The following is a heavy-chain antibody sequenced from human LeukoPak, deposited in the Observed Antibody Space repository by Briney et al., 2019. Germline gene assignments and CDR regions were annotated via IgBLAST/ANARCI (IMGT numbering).Heavy chain of an antibody. CDR1: GGSFSGYY. Sequence: PSETLSLTCAVYGGSFSGYYWSWIRQPPGKGLEWIGEINHSGSTNYNPSLKSRVTISVDTSKNQFSLKLSSVTAADTAVYYCARGSLYYDYVWGSYRFWYFDYWGQGTQVTVSS. CDR2: INHSGST. V-gene: IGHV4-34*01. J-gene: IGHJ4*02. CDR3: ARGSLYYDYVWGSYRFWYFDY. D-gene: IGHD3-16*02.